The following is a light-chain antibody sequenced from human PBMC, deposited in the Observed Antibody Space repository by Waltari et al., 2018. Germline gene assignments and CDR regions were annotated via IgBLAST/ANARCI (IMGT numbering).Light chain of an antibody. V-gene: IGLV2-11*01. CDR2: DVA. Sequence: QSALTQPRSVSGSLGQSVPISCPGTGRDIGGYNYVSWYQQHPDKVPKLIIFDVAKRPSGVPDRFSGSKSGNTASLTISGLQAEDEADYYCCSYAGSYTFVFGVGTKVSVV. CDR1: GRDIGGYNY. J-gene: IGLJ1*01. CDR3: CSYAGSYTFV.